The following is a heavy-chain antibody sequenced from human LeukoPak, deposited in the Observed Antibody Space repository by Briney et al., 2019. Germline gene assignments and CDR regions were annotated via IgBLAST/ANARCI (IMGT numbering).Heavy chain of an antibody. Sequence: ASVKVSCKASGYTFTSYYMHWVRQAPGQGLEWMGIINPSGGSTSYAQKFQGRVTMTRDMSTSTVYMELSSLRSEDTAVYYCARDLYGDNYYYYCYYMDVWGKGTTVTISS. CDR2: INPSGGST. CDR3: ARDLYGDNYYYYCYYMDV. CDR1: GYTFTSYY. D-gene: IGHD4-17*01. J-gene: IGHJ6*03. V-gene: IGHV1-46*01.